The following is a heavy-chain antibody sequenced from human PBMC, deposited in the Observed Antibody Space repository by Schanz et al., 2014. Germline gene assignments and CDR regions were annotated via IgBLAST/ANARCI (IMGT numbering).Heavy chain of an antibody. J-gene: IGHJ6*02. CDR2: IHSSGST. Sequence: QVQLQESGPGLMKPSETLSLTCIVSGGSMTTYYWSWIRQPAGKGLEWIGRIHSSGSTDYNPSLKSRLTISIDTSKNQFSRRLTSVTAADTAVYYCYGMDVWGQGTTVTVSS. CDR1: GGSMTTYY. CDR3: YGMDV. V-gene: IGHV4-4*07.